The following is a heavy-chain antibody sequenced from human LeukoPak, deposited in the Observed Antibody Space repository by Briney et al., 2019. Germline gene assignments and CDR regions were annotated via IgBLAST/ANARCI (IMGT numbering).Heavy chain of an antibody. CDR1: GFTFSTFA. CDR3: ARDYGPDYYGSGTPQGY. Sequence: GGSLRLSCAASGFTFSTFAMSWVRQAPGKGLEWVSAISGSGVDTHYADSVKGRFTISRDNSKNTLYLQMNSLRAEDTAVYYCARDYGPDYYGSGTPQGYWGQGTLVTVSS. D-gene: IGHD3-10*01. CDR2: ISGSGVDT. J-gene: IGHJ4*02. V-gene: IGHV3-23*01.